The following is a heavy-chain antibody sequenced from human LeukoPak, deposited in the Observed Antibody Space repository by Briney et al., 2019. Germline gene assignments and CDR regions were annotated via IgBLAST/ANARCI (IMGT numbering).Heavy chain of an antibody. D-gene: IGHD1-20*01. V-gene: IGHV1-18*01. CDR3: ARDPYNWTGCDC. CDR1: GYTFTSYG. Sequence: GASVKVSCEASGYTFTSYGISWVRQAPGQGLEWMGLISAYNGNTNYAQKLQGRVTMSTDTSTSTAYMELRSLRAEDTAVYYCARDPYNWTGCDCGGEGTKPTVSS. J-gene: IGHJ4*02. CDR2: ISAYNGNT.